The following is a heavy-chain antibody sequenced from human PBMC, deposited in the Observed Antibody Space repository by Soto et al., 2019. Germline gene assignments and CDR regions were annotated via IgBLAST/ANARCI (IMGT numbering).Heavy chain of an antibody. V-gene: IGHV3-30-3*01. CDR2: MSYDGSND. CDR3: ARGKYYFDF. CDR1: GFTFSSYT. Sequence: QVQLVESGGGVVQPGRSLRLSCAASGFTFSSYTMHWVRLAPGKGLEWVAVMSYDGSNDYYTDSVRGRFTISRDNSKNTLDLQMNSLRPEDTAVYDCARGKYYFDFWGQGTLVTVPS. J-gene: IGHJ4*02.